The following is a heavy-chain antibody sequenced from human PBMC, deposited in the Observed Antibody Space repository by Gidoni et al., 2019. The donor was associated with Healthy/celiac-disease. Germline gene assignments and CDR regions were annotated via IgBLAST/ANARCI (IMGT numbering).Heavy chain of an antibody. V-gene: IGHV4-31*03. Sequence: QVQLQESGQGLGKPSQTLSLTCTVSGGSISRGGYYWSWIRQHPGKGLEWIGYIYYSGSTYYNPSLKSRVTISVDTAKNQFSLKLSSVTAADTAVYYCARDDPLTSQQLGPYYMDVWGKGTTVTVSS. CDR1: GGSISRGGYY. J-gene: IGHJ6*03. D-gene: IGHD6-13*01. CDR2: IYYSGST. CDR3: ARDDPLTSQQLGPYYMDV.